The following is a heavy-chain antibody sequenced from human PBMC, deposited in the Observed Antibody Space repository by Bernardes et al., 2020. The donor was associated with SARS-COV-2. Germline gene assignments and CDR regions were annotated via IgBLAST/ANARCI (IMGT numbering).Heavy chain of an antibody. CDR3: VRVDDY. CDR1: GFSFSSYW. J-gene: IGHJ4*02. CDR2: INQDGSMR. V-gene: IGHV3-7*01. Sequence: GSLRLSGTASGFSFSSYWMNWVRQAPGKGLEWVANINQDGSMRRYVDSVKGRFTISRDNAKGSLYLQMDSLRVEDTALYYCVRVDDYWGQGTLVTVSS.